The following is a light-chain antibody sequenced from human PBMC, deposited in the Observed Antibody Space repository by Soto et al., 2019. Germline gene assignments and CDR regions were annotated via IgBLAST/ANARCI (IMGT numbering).Light chain of an antibody. J-gene: IGLJ1*01. Sequence: QSVLTQPASVSGSPGQSITISCTGTSSDVGSYNLVSWYQRHPGKARKLMIYEGSKRPSGVSNRFSGSKSGNTASLTISGLQAEDEADYYCCSYAGSSTYVFGTGTKLTVL. CDR1: SSDVGSYNL. CDR2: EGS. CDR3: CSYAGSSTYV. V-gene: IGLV2-23*01.